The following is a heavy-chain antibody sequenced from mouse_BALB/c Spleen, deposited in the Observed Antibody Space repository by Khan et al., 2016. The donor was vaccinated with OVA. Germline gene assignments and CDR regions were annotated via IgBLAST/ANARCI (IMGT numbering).Heavy chain of an antibody. V-gene: IGHV1-4*01. J-gene: IGHJ4*01. CDR1: GYTFTSYS. CDR3: ARDFHYYGSRGALDY. CDR2: INPNNAYT. Sequence: VQLQASGAELAGPGASVKMSCKASGYTFTSYSMHWIKQRPGQGLEWIGNINPNNAYTNYNQKFKDKATLTADKSSSTACMQLSSLTSEDSAIXYCARDFHYYGSRGALDYWGQGTSVTVSS. D-gene: IGHD1-1*01.